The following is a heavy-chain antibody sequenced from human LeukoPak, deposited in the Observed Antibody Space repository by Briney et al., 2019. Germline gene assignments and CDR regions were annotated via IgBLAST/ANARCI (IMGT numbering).Heavy chain of an antibody. V-gene: IGHV3-11*01. J-gene: IGHJ4*02. CDR2: ISSSGSTI. CDR3: AKPHSSSWILFDY. D-gene: IGHD6-13*01. CDR1: GFTFSDYY. Sequence: GGSLRLSCAASGFTFSDYYMSWIRQAPGKGLEWVSYISSSGSTIYYADSVKGRFTISRDNAKNSLYLQMTSLRAEDTAVYYCAKPHSSSWILFDYWGQGTLVTVSS.